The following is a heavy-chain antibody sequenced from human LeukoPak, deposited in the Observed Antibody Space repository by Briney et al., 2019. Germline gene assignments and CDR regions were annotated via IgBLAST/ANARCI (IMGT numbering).Heavy chain of an antibody. D-gene: IGHD2/OR15-2a*01. V-gene: IGHV1-24*01. CDR1: GYSLGELS. CDR3: ATVRHVSLDY. CDR2: FDPEYAET. J-gene: IGHJ4*02. Sequence: ASVKVSCKVSGYSLGELSMHWVRQAPGHGLEWMGGFDPEYAETISAQKLQGRLTMTEDTSTDTAYMELSSLRSDDTAVYYCATVRHVSLDYWGPGTLVTVSS.